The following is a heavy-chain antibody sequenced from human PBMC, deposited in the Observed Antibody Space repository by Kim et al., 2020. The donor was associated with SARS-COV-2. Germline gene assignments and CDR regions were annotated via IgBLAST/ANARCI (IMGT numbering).Heavy chain of an antibody. CDR2: IYYSGST. J-gene: IGHJ5*02. D-gene: IGHD6-19*01. CDR3: ARHFLTLDDGYSSGLNWFDP. CDR1: GGSISSSSYY. V-gene: IGHV4-39*01. Sequence: SETLFLTCTVSGGSISSSSYYWGWIRQPPGKGLEWIGSIYYSGSTYYNPSLKSRVTISVDTSKNQFSLKLSSVTAADTAVYYCARHFLTLDDGYSSGLNWFDPWGQGTLVTVSS.